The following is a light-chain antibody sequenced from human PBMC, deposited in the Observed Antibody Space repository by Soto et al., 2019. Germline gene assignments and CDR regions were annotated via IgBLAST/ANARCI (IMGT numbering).Light chain of an antibody. CDR1: QSVSSY. J-gene: IGKJ5*01. CDR3: QQRSNWPPIT. Sequence: EIVLTQSPATLSLSPGERATISCRASQSVSSYLAWYQQKPGQAPRLLIYDASNRATGIPARFSGSGSGTDFTLTISSLEPEDFAVYYCQQRSNWPPITFGQGTLLEIK. V-gene: IGKV3-11*01. CDR2: DAS.